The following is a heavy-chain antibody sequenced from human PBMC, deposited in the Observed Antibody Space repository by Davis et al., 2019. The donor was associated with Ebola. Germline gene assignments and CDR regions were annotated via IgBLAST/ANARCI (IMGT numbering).Heavy chain of an antibody. D-gene: IGHD3-10*01. Sequence: GESLKISCAASGFTFSSYAMSWVRQAPGKGLEWVSAISGSGGSTYYADSVKGRFTISRDNSKNTLYLQMNSLRAEDTAVYYCAKAMGGAGESYYYYGMDVWGQGTTVTVSS. J-gene: IGHJ6*02. CDR2: ISGSGGST. V-gene: IGHV3-23*01. CDR3: AKAMGGAGESYYYYGMDV. CDR1: GFTFSSYA.